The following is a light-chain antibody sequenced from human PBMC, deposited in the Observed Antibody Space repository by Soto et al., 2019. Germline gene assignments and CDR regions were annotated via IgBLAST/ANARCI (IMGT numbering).Light chain of an antibody. CDR3: QQDNKGRIT. Sequence: EIVMTQSPATLSVSPWETASFSCRASQSTGNFLASYQQKPGQAPRLRIYYISTRATGVPARFSGSGSRTEITLTNTSLQSEDSAVYYCQQDNKGRITFGGGTGLEIK. CDR1: QSTGNF. J-gene: IGKJ5*01. CDR2: YIS. V-gene: IGKV3D-15*01.